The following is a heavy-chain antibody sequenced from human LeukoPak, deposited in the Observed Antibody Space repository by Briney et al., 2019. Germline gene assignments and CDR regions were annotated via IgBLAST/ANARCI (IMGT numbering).Heavy chain of an antibody. CDR2: ISRSGGSI. CDR1: EFTFSSHS. J-gene: IGHJ3*02. Sequence: GSLRLSCAASEFTFSSHSMNWVRQAPGKGLEWVSSISRSGGSIYYADSLKGRFTVSRDNAKNSLYLQMNSLRAEDTAVYFCARSLKVSAALDVFDIWAKGQWSPPLQ. CDR3: ARSLKVSAALDVFDI. D-gene: IGHD2-2*01. V-gene: IGHV3-21*01.